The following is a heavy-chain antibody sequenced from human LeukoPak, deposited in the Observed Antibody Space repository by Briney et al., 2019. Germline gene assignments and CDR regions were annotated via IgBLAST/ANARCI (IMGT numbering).Heavy chain of an antibody. J-gene: IGHJ4*02. D-gene: IGHD7-27*01. Sequence: GGSLRLSCAASGFTFNGYSINWVRQAPGKGLEWVSYISSSSDPIYYADSVKGRFTISRDNAKNSLYLEMNSLRAEDTAVYYCAREVVGMDYWGQGTLVTVSS. CDR3: AREVVGMDY. CDR2: ISSSSDPI. CDR1: GFTFNGYS. V-gene: IGHV3-48*01.